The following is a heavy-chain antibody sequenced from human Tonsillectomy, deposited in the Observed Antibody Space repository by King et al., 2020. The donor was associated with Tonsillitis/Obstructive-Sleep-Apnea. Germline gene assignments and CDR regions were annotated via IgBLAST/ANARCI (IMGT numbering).Heavy chain of an antibody. J-gene: IGHJ4*02. Sequence: VQLVESGGGLVQPGGSLRLSCSSTGFTFSSSSMDWVRQAPGKGLEYVSVISREGGNTYYADSGKGRFNISRDNSKNTLYLQMRSLRAEDTAVYYCVKVRYCSRTCCYSDFHSWGQGTLVTVSS. CDR3: VKVRYCSRTCCYSDFHS. CDR1: GFTFSSSS. D-gene: IGHD2-2*02. V-gene: IGHV3-64D*06. CDR2: ISREGGNT.